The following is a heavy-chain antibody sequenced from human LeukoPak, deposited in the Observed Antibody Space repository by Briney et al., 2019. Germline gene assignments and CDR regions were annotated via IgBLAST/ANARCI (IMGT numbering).Heavy chain of an antibody. Sequence: PGGSLRLSCAASGFTVSSNYMSWVRQAPGKGLEWIGSIYYSGSTYYNPSLKSRVTISVDTSKNQFSLKLSSVTAADTAVYYCARAPTYYDILTGYYPNSFDYWGQGTLVTVSS. J-gene: IGHJ4*02. CDR1: GFTVSSNY. D-gene: IGHD3-9*01. CDR3: ARAPTYYDILTGYYPNSFDY. V-gene: IGHV4-59*05. CDR2: IYYSGST.